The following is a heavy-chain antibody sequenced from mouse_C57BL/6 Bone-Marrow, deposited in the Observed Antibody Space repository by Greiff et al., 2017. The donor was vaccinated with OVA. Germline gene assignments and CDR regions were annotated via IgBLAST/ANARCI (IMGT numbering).Heavy chain of an antibody. J-gene: IGHJ4*01. CDR3: ASGKFFYYAMDY. V-gene: IGHV1-64*01. CDR1: GYTFTSYW. CDR2: IHPNSGST. Sequence: VQLQQPGAELVKPGASVKLSCKASGYTFTSYWMHWVKQRPGQGLEWIGMIHPNSGSTNYNEKSKSKATLTVDKSSSTAYMQLSSLTSEDSAVYYCASGKFFYYAMDYWGQGTSVTVSS.